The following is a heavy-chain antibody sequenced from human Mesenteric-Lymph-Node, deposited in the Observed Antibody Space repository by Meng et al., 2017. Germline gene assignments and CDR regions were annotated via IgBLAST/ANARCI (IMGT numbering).Heavy chain of an antibody. D-gene: IGHD2-2*01. V-gene: IGHV4-4*02. Sequence: SVPGLLKPSGTLSLPCAVFGGSVSSSDWWSWDRQPPGKGLEWIGEIYHSGSTNYNPSLKSRVTISVDKSKNQFSLKLSSVTAADTAVYYCASGRKYCSSTSCYGQFDYWGQGTLVTVSS. J-gene: IGHJ4*02. CDR2: IYHSGST. CDR3: ASGRKYCSSTSCYGQFDY. CDR1: GGSVSSSDW.